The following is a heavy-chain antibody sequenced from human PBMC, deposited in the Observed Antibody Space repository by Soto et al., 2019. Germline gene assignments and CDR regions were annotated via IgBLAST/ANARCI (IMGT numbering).Heavy chain of an antibody. CDR1: GGSISSSSYY. CDR3: ARHPYSYYDSSGERSDY. CDR2: IYYSGST. D-gene: IGHD3-22*01. V-gene: IGHV4-39*01. Sequence: QLQLQESGPGLVKPSETLSLTCTVSGGSISSSSYYWGWIRQPPGKGLEWIGSIYYSGSTYYNPSLKSRVTISVDTSKNQFSLKLSSVTAADTAVYYCARHPYSYYDSSGERSDYWGQGTLVTVSS. J-gene: IGHJ4*02.